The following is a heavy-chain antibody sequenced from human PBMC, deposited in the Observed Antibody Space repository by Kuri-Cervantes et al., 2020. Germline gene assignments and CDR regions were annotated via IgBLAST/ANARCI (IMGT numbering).Heavy chain of an antibody. CDR1: GGSIGSGGYS. Sequence: SETLSLTCTVSGGSIGSGGYSWSWIRQPPGKGLEWIGYIYHSGSTYHNPSLKSRVTISVDRSKNQFSLKLSSVTAADTAVYYCARGLAGRFDYWGQGTLVTVSS. CDR3: ARGLAGRFDY. V-gene: IGHV4-30-2*01. CDR2: IYHSGST. J-gene: IGHJ4*02. D-gene: IGHD6-19*01.